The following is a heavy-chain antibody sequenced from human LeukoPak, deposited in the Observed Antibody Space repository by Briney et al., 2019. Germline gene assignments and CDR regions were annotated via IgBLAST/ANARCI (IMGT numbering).Heavy chain of an antibody. CDR1: GFTFSGYA. Sequence: GGSLRLSCAASGFTFSGYAMSWVRQAPGKGLEWVSYISSSSSTIYYADSVKGRFTISRDNAKNSLYLQMNSLRDEDTAVYYCARDYDILTGYRFDYWGQGTLVTVSS. CDR3: ARDYDILTGYRFDY. CDR2: ISSSSSTI. V-gene: IGHV3-48*02. J-gene: IGHJ4*02. D-gene: IGHD3-9*01.